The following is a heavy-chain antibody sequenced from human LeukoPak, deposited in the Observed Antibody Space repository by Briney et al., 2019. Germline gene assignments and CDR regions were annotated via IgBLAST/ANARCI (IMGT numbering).Heavy chain of an antibody. Sequence: PGGSLRLSCAASGFTFSSYAMHWVRQAPGKGLEYVSAISSNGGSTYYANSVKGRFTISRDNSKNTLYLQMGSLRAEDMAVYYCARAQVGYFDYWGQGTLVTVSS. J-gene: IGHJ4*02. CDR3: ARAQVGYFDY. V-gene: IGHV3-64*01. CDR1: GFTFSSYA. CDR2: ISSNGGST. D-gene: IGHD1-26*01.